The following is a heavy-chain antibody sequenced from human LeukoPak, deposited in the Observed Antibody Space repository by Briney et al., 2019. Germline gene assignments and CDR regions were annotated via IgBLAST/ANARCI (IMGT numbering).Heavy chain of an antibody. CDR3: AIGSSSIDYFDY. J-gene: IGHJ4*02. V-gene: IGHV1-2*02. CDR1: ENTVTGKY. D-gene: IGHD6-6*01. CDR2: INPNSGGT. Sequence: SVKGFCHAWENTVTGKYVDWGGQATVKKHKWMGWINPNSGGTNYAQKFQGRVTMTRDTSISTAYMELNRLRSDDTAVYYCAIGSSSIDYFDYWGQGTLVTVSS.